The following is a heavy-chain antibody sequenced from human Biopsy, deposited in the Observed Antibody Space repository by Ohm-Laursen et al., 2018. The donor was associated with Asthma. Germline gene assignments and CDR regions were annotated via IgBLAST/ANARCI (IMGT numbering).Heavy chain of an antibody. CDR3: ARGPELDV. V-gene: IGHV4-34*01. CDR2: TNERGVT. J-gene: IGHJ6*02. Sequence: GTLSLTCDVYPGSFSGFFWTWIRQSPGKGLEWIGETNERGVTNNNLSLKSRVIISIDTYWNRVSLKLTSVTAADTAVYYCARGPELDVWGQGTTVTVSS. CDR1: PGSFSGFF.